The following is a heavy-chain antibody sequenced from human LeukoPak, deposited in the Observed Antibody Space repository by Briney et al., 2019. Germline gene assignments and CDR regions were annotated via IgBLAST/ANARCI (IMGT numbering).Heavy chain of an antibody. CDR3: ARAPPWALDY. CDR2: ISHRGST. Sequence: PSETLSLTCTVSGGSIRGSSDYWGWVRQPPGKGLEWIGEISHRGSTKYNPSLRSRVTISADESKNQFSLTFSSVTAADTAVYFCARAPPWALDYWGPGNLATVSS. V-gene: IGHV4-39*07. CDR1: GGSIRGSSDY. D-gene: IGHD7-27*01. J-gene: IGHJ4*02.